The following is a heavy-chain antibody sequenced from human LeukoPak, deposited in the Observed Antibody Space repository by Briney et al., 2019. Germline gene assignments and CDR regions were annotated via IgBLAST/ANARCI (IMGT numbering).Heavy chain of an antibody. J-gene: IGHJ4*02. CDR2: INWNGGST. V-gene: IGHV3-20*04. CDR3: ARGRPPADY. Sequence: GGSLRLSCAASGFTFSSYAMHWVRQAPGKGLEWVSGINWNGGSTGYADSVKGRFTISRDNAKNSLYLQMNSLRAEDTALYYCARGRPPADYWGQGTLVTVSS. CDR1: GFTFSSYA.